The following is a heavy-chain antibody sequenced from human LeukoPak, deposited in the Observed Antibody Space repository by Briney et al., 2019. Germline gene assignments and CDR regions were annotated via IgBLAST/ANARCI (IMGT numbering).Heavy chain of an antibody. CDR1: GFTFSSYS. CDR3: ARDGRPALDY. J-gene: IGHJ4*02. Sequence: TGGSLRLSCAASGFTFSSYSMNWVRRAPGKGLEWVSSISSSSSYIYYADSVKGRFTISRDNAKNSLYLQMNSLRAEDTAVYYCARDGRPALDYWGQGTLVTVSS. CDR2: ISSSSSYI. V-gene: IGHV3-21*01. D-gene: IGHD1-26*01.